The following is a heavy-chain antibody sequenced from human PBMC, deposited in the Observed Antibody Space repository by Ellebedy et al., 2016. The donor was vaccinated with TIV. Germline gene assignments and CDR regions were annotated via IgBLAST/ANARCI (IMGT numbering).Heavy chain of an antibody. CDR3: AKATDDFWSGSPNYYFDY. Sequence: GESLKISXAASGFTFSSYAMSWVRQAPGKGLEWVSAISGGGGSTYYADSVKGRFTISRDNSKNTLYLQMNSLRAEDTAVYYCAKATDDFWSGSPNYYFDYWGQGTLVTVSS. D-gene: IGHD3-3*01. V-gene: IGHV3-23*01. CDR2: ISGGGGST. J-gene: IGHJ4*02. CDR1: GFTFSSYA.